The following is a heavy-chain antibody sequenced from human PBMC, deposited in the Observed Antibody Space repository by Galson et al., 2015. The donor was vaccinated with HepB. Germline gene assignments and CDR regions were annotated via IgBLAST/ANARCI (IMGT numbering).Heavy chain of an antibody. CDR2: FDPEDGET. D-gene: IGHD1-7*01. J-gene: IGHJ3*01. V-gene: IGHV1-24*01. Sequence: SVKVSCKVSGYTPTELSMHWVRQAPGKGLEWMGGFDPEDGETIYAQKFQGRVTMTEDTSTDTAYMELSSLRSEDTAVYYCATEGWPTGTTSNWGQGTMVTVSS. CDR1: GYTPTELS. CDR3: ATEGWPTGTTSN.